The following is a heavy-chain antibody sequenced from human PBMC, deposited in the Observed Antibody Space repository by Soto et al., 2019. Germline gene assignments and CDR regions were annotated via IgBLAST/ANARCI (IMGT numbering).Heavy chain of an antibody. V-gene: IGHV4-30-2*01. Sequence: PSETLSLTCAVSGGSITSGNSYSWSWIRQPPGKGLEWIGSISHTGSTSYNPSLKSRLTMSVDKSKNQFSLRLSSVTAADMAVYYCARAVAPYFGTWFDPWGQGILVTVLL. D-gene: IGHD3-10*01. CDR1: GGSITSGNSYS. CDR3: ARAVAPYFGTWFDP. CDR2: ISHTGST. J-gene: IGHJ5*02.